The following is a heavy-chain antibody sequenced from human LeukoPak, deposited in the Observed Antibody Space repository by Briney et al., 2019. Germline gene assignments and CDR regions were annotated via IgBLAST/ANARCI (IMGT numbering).Heavy chain of an antibody. CDR1: GYTFTSYG. J-gene: IGHJ6*02. V-gene: IGHV1-8*02. D-gene: IGHD3-22*01. CDR2: MNPNSGNT. CDR3: ARGWNTMIVVVISSYYYGMDV. Sequence: GSVKVSCKASGYTFTSYGISWVRQATGQGLEWMGWMNPNSGNTGYAQKFQGRVTMTRNTSISTAYMELSSLRSEDTAVYYCARGWNTMIVVVISSYYYGMDVWGQGTTVTVSS.